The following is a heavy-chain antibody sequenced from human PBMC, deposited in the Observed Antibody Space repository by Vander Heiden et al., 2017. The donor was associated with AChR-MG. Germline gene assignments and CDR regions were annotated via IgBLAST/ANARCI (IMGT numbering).Heavy chain of an antibody. Sequence: ESGGGLVKPGGSLRLSCAASGFTFSDYYMSWIRQAPGKGLEWVSYISSSGSTIYYADSVKGRFTISRDNAKNSLYLQMNSLRAEDTAVYYCAREVTMVRGLWPPAPEFYFDYWGQGTLVTVSS. D-gene: IGHD3-10*01. J-gene: IGHJ4*02. V-gene: IGHV3-11*01. CDR3: AREVTMVRGLWPPAPEFYFDY. CDR2: ISSSGSTI. CDR1: GFTFSDYY.